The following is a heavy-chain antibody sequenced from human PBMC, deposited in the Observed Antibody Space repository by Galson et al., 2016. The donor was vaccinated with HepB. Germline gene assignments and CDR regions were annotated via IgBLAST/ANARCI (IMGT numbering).Heavy chain of an antibody. D-gene: IGHD3-22*01. CDR1: GFTFSSYG. CDR2: IWYDESNK. Sequence: SLRLSCAASGFTFSSYGMHWVRQAPGQGLEWVAVIWYDESNKYYADSVKGRFTISRDNSKNTLYLQMNSLRAEDTAVYYCARGRFKEYYDSSGYYRDYWGQGTLVTVSS. CDR3: ARGRFKEYYDSSGYYRDY. J-gene: IGHJ4*02. V-gene: IGHV3-33*01.